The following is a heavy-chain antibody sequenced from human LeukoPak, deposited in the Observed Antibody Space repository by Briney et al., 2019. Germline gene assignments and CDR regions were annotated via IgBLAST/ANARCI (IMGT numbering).Heavy chain of an antibody. D-gene: IGHD6-13*01. V-gene: IGHV3-21*01. CDR1: GFTFSSYS. CDR3: ASHSSRGFDP. J-gene: IGHJ5*02. CDR2: ISSSSSYI. Sequence: GGSLRLSCAASGFTFSSYSMNWVRQAPGKELEWVSSISSSSSYIYYADSVKGRFTISRDNAKNSLYLQMNSLRAEDTAVDYCASHSSRGFDPWGQGTLVTVSS.